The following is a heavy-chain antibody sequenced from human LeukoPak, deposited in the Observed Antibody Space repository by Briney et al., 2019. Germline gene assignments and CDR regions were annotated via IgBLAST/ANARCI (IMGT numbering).Heavy chain of an antibody. CDR2: INPNTGDS. D-gene: IGHD6-6*01. CDR1: GYTFSDYY. Sequence: ASVKVSCKTSGYTFSDYYMHWVRQAPGQGLEWVGWINPNTGDSSLAQKSQGRVTMTRDRSIRTAYLELSRLRSDDTAVYYWARDRIQQLASFDYWGQGTLVTVSS. J-gene: IGHJ4*02. V-gene: IGHV1-2*02. CDR3: ARDRIQQLASFDY.